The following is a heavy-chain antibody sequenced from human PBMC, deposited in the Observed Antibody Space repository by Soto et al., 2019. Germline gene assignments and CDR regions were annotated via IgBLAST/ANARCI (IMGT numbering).Heavy chain of an antibody. Sequence: QVQLVQSGAEVKKPGASVKVSCKASGYTFTGYYMHWVRQAPGQGLEWMGWINPNSGGTNYAQKFQGWVTMTRDTSISTAYMELGRLRSDDTAVYYCARENGKATTYFDYWGQGTLVTVSS. J-gene: IGHJ4*02. V-gene: IGHV1-2*04. CDR1: GYTFTGYY. CDR2: INPNSGGT. CDR3: ARENGKATTYFDY. D-gene: IGHD1-1*01.